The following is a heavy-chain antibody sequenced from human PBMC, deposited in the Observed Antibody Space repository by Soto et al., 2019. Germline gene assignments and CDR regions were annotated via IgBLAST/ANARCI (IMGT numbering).Heavy chain of an antibody. J-gene: IGHJ6*02. V-gene: IGHV1-18*01. Sequence: ASVKVSCKASGYTFTSYGISWVRQAPGQGLEWMGWISAYNGNTNYAQKLQGRVTMTTDTSTSTAYMELRSLRSDDTAVYYCARGANEERVRGVIITNYYYGMDVWGQGTTVTVS. CDR3: ARGANEERVRGVIITNYYYGMDV. CDR1: GYTFTSYG. CDR2: ISAYNGNT. D-gene: IGHD3-10*01.